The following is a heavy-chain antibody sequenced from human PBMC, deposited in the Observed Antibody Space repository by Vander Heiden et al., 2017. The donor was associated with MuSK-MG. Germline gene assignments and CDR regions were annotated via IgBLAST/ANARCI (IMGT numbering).Heavy chain of an antibody. CDR1: GYSISSGSY. Sequence: QVQLQESGPGLVKPSETLSLTCTVSGYSISSGSYWGWIRQPPGKGLEWIGSIYHSGSTYYNPSLKSRVTISVDTSKNQFSLKLSSVTAADTAVYYCARGPRWELAHFDYWGQGTLVTVSS. CDR2: IYHSGST. D-gene: IGHD1-26*01. J-gene: IGHJ4*02. V-gene: IGHV4-38-2*02. CDR3: ARGPRWELAHFDY.